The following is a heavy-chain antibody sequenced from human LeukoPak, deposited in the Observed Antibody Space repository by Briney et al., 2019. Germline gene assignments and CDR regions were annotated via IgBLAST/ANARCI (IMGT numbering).Heavy chain of an antibody. CDR2: IYYSGST. CDR3: ASAPTYSSSWYTNWYFDL. CDR1: GGSISSYY. V-gene: IGHV4-59*08. D-gene: IGHD6-13*01. Sequence: SETLSLTRTVSGGSISSYYWSWIRQPPGKGLEWIGYIYYSGSTNYNPSLKSRVTISVDTSENQFSLKLSSVTAADTAVYYCASAPTYSSSWYTNWYFDLWGRGTLVTVSS. J-gene: IGHJ2*01.